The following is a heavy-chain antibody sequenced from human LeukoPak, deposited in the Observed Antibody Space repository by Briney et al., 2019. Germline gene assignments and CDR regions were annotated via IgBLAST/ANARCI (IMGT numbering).Heavy chain of an antibody. D-gene: IGHD3-22*01. CDR2: ISSSSSTI. CDR3: AREGSLKYDSSGYYFDY. J-gene: IGHJ4*02. V-gene: IGHV3-48*04. CDR1: GFTFSSYS. Sequence: GGSLRLSCAASGFTFSSYSMNWVRQAPGKGLEWVSYISSSSSTIYYADSVKGRFTISRDNAKNSLYLQMNSLRAEDTAVYYCAREGSLKYDSSGYYFDYWGQGTLVTVSS.